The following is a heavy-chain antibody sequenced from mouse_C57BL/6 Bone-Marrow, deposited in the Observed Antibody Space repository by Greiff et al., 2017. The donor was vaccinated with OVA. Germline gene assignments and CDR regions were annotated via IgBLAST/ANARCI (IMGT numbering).Heavy chain of an antibody. CDR1: GFTFSDYG. V-gene: IGHV5-17*01. CDR2: ISSGSSTI. J-gene: IGHJ3*01. Sequence: EVQGVESGGGLVKPGGSLKLSCAASGFTFSDYGMHWVRQAPEKGLEWVAYISSGSSTIYYADTVKGRFTISRDNAKNTLFLQMTSLRSEDTAMYYCARGLPPFAYWGQGTLVTVSA. CDR3: ARGLPPFAY.